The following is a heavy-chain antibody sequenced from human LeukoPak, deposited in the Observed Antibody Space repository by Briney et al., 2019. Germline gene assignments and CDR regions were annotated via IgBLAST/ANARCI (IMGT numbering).Heavy chain of an antibody. J-gene: IGHJ3*02. CDR2: ITSISSYI. CDR1: GFTFSSYS. CDR3: ARDWGAYYDSSGYYFDAFDI. D-gene: IGHD3-22*01. V-gene: IGHV3-21*01. Sequence: GGSLRLSCAASGFTFSSYSMNWVRQAPGKGLEWVSSITSISSYIYYADSVKGRFTISRDNAKNSLYLQMNSLRAEDTAVYYCARDWGAYYDSSGYYFDAFDIWGQGTMVTVCS.